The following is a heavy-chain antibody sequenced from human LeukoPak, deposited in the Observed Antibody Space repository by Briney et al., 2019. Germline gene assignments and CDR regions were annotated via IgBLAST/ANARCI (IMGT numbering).Heavy chain of an antibody. CDR1: GFTFDDYG. V-gene: IGHV3-20*04. CDR2: INWNGGST. CDR3: ERVNSSSLGSEDV. Sequence: GGSLRLSCAASGFTFDDYGMSWVRQAPGKGLEWVSGINWNGGSTGYADSVKGRFTISRDNAKNSLYLQMNSLRAEDTALYYCERVNSSSLGSEDVWGKGTTVTVSS. J-gene: IGHJ6*04. D-gene: IGHD6-13*01.